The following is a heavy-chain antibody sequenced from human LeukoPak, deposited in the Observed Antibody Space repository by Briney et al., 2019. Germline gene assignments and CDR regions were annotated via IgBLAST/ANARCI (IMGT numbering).Heavy chain of an antibody. D-gene: IGHD4-23*01. CDR1: GGSFIGSH. CDR3: ARDPTTVVTLPYYFDD. J-gene: IGHJ4*02. Sequence: PSETLSLTCAVSGGSFIGSHWNWIRQPPGKGLEWIGEINHSGNTNYDPSLKSRVTISVDTSKNQFSLKLRSVTAADTAVYYCARDPTTVVTLPYYFDDWGQGTLVTVSS. CDR2: INHSGNT. V-gene: IGHV4-34*01.